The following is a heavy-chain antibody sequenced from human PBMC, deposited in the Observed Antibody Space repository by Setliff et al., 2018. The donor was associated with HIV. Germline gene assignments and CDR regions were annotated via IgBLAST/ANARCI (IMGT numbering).Heavy chain of an antibody. CDR3: ARSNYYDSSGYLITLFDY. V-gene: IGHV4-61*08. D-gene: IGHD3-22*01. Sequence: SETLSLTCNVSGGSILSGGYYWSWIRQHPGRGLEWIGYIYTSGSTNYNPSLKSRVTISVDTSKNQFSLELSSVTAADTAVYYCARSNYYDSSGYLITLFDYWGQGTLVTVSS. CDR2: IYTSGST. J-gene: IGHJ4*02. CDR1: GGSILSGGYY.